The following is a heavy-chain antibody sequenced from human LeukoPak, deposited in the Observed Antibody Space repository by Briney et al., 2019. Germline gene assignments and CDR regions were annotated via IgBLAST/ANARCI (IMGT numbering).Heavy chain of an antibody. CDR1: GGTFSSYA. CDR3: ARTRPMTTVTYYFDY. Sequence: ASVKVSCKASGGTFSSYAISWVRQAPGQGLEWMGGIIPIFGTANYAQKFQGRVTITADKSTSTAYMELSSLRSEDTAVYYCARTRPMTTVTYYFDYWCQGTLVTVSS. D-gene: IGHD4-17*01. J-gene: IGHJ4*02. CDR2: IIPIFGTA. V-gene: IGHV1-69*06.